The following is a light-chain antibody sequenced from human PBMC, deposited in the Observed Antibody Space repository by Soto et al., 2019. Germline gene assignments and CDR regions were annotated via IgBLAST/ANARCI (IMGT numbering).Light chain of an antibody. CDR2: GNS. J-gene: IGLJ1*01. V-gene: IGLV1-40*01. Sequence: QAVVTQPPSVSGAPGQRVTISCTGSSSNIGAGYDVHWYQQLPGTAPKLLIYGNSNRPSGVPDRFSGSKSGTSASLAITGLQAEDEADYYCQSYESSLSGYVFGTGTKVTVL. CDR1: SSNIGAGYD. CDR3: QSYESSLSGYV.